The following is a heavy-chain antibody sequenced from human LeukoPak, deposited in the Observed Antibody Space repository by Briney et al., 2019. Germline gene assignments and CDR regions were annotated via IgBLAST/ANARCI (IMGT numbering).Heavy chain of an antibody. CDR2: IKSKTDGGTA. J-gene: IGHJ4*02. CDR3: TTQRSRITMVRGVIRSDH. V-gene: IGHV3-15*01. D-gene: IGHD3-10*01. CDR1: GFTFSNAW. Sequence: GGSLRLSCAASGFTFSNAWMSWVRQGPGKGLEWVGRIKSKTDGGTADYAAPVKGRFTISRDDSKNTLYLQMNSLKTEDTAVYYCTTQRSRITMVRGVIRSDHWGQGTLVTVSS.